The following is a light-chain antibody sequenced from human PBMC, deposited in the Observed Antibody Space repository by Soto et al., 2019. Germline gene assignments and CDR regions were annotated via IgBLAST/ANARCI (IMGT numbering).Light chain of an antibody. J-gene: IGKJ4*01. CDR1: QSVNTF. Sequence: EVVLTQSPATLSVSPGERATLFCRASQSVNTFLVWYQQRPGQPPTLLITDASTRAPGVPASFSGSGSGTDFALTIGSLEPEDIGVYYCQQRNSWPLTFGGGTRVEI. CDR3: QQRNSWPLT. V-gene: IGKV3-11*01. CDR2: DAS.